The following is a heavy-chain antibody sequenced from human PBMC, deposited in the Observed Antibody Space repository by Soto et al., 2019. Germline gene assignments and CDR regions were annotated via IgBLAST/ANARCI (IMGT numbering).Heavy chain of an antibody. CDR2: IKSDGSGT. V-gene: IGHV3-74*01. J-gene: IGHJ4*02. CDR1: GFTFSSYW. CDR3: ARGDGDYYDGNGYLGRH. D-gene: IGHD3-22*01. Sequence: EVQLVESGGGLVQPGGSLRLSCAASGFTFSSYWMHWVRQAPGKGLVWVSRIKSDGSGTYYADSVKGRLTISRDNAKNTLYLQRTSLRAEDTAVYYCARGDGDYYDGNGYLGRHWGQGTLVTVSS.